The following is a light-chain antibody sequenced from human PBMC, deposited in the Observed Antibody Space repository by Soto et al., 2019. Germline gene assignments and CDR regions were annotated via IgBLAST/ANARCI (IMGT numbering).Light chain of an antibody. CDR3: QQRSNWPFFT. Sequence: EIVLTQSPATLSLSPGERATLSCRASQSVSSYLAWYQQKPGQAPRLLIYDASNRATGIPARFSGSGSGTDFTLTISSLEPEDSAVYYCQQRSNWPFFTFGPGTKVDIK. V-gene: IGKV3-11*01. J-gene: IGKJ3*01. CDR1: QSVSSY. CDR2: DAS.